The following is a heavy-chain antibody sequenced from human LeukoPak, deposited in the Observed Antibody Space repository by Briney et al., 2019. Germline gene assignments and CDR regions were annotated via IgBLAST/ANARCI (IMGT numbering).Heavy chain of an antibody. CDR3: ARVPTLYSGYDFCFDY. V-gene: IGHV4-30-2*01. CDR1: GGSISSGGYY. CDR2: IYHSGST. J-gene: IGHJ4*02. D-gene: IGHD5-12*01. Sequence: SETLSLTCTVSGGSISSGGYYWSWIRQPPGKGLEWIGYIYHSGSTYYNPSLKSRVTISVDTSKNQFSLKLSSVTAADTAVYYCARVPTLYSGYDFCFDYWGQGTLVTVSS.